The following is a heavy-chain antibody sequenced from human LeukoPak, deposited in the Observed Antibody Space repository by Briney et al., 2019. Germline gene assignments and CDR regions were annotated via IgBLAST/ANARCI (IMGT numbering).Heavy chain of an antibody. V-gene: IGHV1-69*06. CDR1: GYTFTGYY. D-gene: IGHD5-24*01. J-gene: IGHJ6*03. CDR3: ASRDGYNYHYYYYYMDV. Sequence: SVKVSCKASGYTFTGYYMHWVRQAPGQGLEWMGGIIPIFGTANYAQKFQGRVTITADKSTSTAYMELSSLRSEDTAVYYCASRDGYNYHYYYYYMDVWGKGTTVTVSS. CDR2: IIPIFGTA.